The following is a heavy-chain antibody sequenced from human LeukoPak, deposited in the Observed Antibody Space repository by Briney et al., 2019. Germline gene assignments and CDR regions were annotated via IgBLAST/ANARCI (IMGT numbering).Heavy chain of an antibody. CDR2: ISGGGGGT. D-gene: IGHD3-10*01. V-gene: IGHV3-23*01. J-gene: IGHJ1*01. CDR3: AKVRGVGTHIWLMAWAL. CDR1: GFTFLTYA. Sequence: PGGSLRLSGAASGFTFLTYAMAWVRQTPGKGLEWVSSISGGGGGTYYAHSVKGRFTVSRDNANNTLYLQMNGPTDAEPGFYYSAKVRGVGTHIWLMAWALWGQGTLVTVSS.